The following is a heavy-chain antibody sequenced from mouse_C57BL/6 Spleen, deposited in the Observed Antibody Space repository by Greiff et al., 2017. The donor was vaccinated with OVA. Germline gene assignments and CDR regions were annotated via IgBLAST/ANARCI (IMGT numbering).Heavy chain of an antibody. J-gene: IGHJ4*01. V-gene: IGHV1-69*01. CDR3: ERRDCGAMDY. CDR2: IDPSDSYT. CDR1: GYTFTSYW. Sequence: QVQLKQPGAELVMPGASVKLSCKASGYTFTSYWMHWVKQRPGQGLEWIGEIDPSDSYTNYNQKFKGKSTLTVDKSSSTAYMQLSSLTSEDSAVYDCERRDCGAMDYWGQGTSVTVSS.